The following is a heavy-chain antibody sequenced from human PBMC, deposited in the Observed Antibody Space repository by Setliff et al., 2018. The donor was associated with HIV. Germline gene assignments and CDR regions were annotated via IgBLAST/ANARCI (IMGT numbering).Heavy chain of an antibody. CDR1: GYTFIDYF. CDR3: ARDYFPHSRRNFGSGDYFHF. D-gene: IGHD3-10*01. V-gene: IGHV1-2*02. CDR2: INPNSGDS. Sequence: ASVKVSCKASGYTFIDYFIHWVRQAPGQGVEWMAYINPNSGDSKTAQKFQGRVTVTRDTSIATAYMELSSPTSGDTAVYHCARDYFPHSRRNFGSGDYFHFWGQGSRVTVSS. J-gene: IGHJ4*02.